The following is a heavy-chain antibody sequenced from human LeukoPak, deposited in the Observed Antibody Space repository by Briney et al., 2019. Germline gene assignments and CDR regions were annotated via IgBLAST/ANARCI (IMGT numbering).Heavy chain of an antibody. CDR1: GFTFSSYE. CDR2: ISSSGSTI. Sequence: GGSLRLSCAASGFTFSSYEMNWVRQAPGKVLEWVSYISSSGSTIYYADSVKGRFTISRDNAKNSLYLQMNSLRAEDTAVYYCARDGVEDYYDSSGYYDYFDYWGQGTLVTVSS. J-gene: IGHJ4*02. V-gene: IGHV3-48*03. D-gene: IGHD3-22*01. CDR3: ARDGVEDYYDSSGYYDYFDY.